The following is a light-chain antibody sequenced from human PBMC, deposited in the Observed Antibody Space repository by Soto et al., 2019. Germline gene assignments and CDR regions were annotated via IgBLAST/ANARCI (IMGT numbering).Light chain of an antibody. J-gene: IGKJ1*01. CDR1: QSISSW. CDR3: QQYNNYWT. CDR2: KAS. Sequence: DVQMTQSPSTLSASVGDRVTITCRASQSISSWVAWFQQKPEKAPKLLIYKASSLESGVPSRFSGSGSGTEFTLTISSLQPDDVATYYCQQYNNYWTFGQGTKVDIK. V-gene: IGKV1-5*03.